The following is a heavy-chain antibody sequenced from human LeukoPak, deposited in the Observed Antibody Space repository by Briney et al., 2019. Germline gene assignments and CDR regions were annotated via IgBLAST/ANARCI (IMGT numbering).Heavy chain of an antibody. J-gene: IGHJ4*02. CDR1: GGSFSGYY. D-gene: IGHD5-18*01. Sequence: PSETLSLTCAVYGGSFSGYYWSWIRQHPGKGLEWIGYIYYSGSTYYNPSLKSRVTISVDTSKNQFSLKLSSVTAADTAVYYCARESSYGPTDYWGQGTLVTVSS. CDR2: IYYSGST. V-gene: IGHV4-31*11. CDR3: ARESSYGPTDY.